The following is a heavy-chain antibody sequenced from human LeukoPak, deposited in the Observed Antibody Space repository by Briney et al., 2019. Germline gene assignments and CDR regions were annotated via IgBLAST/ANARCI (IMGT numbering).Heavy chain of an antibody. CDR3: AREDTTLVASSRLDY. D-gene: IGHD5-18*01. CDR2: INSDGNRI. J-gene: IGHJ4*02. CDR1: GFTISGHW. Sequence: PGGSLRLSCAASGFTISGHWMHWVRQGPGKGLVWVSRINSDGNRIAYAASGKCRSTISKKNANNMLYLQMLSLRAEDTSIYYCAREDTTLVASSRLDYWGQGTLVTVSS. V-gene: IGHV3-74*01.